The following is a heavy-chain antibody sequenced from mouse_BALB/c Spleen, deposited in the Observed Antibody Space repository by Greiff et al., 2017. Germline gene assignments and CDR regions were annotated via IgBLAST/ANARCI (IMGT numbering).Heavy chain of an antibody. CDR3: ASDAEGNYADWDFDV. D-gene: IGHD2-1*01. J-gene: IGHJ1*01. Sequence: EVKVVESGGGLVQPGGSLRLSCATSGFTFSDFYMEWVRQPPGKRLEWIAASRNKANDYTTEYSASVKGRFIVSRDTSQSILYLQMNALRAEYTAIYYCASDAEGNYADWDFDVWGAGTTVTVSS. CDR2: SRNKANDYTT. V-gene: IGHV7-1*02. CDR1: GFTFSDFY.